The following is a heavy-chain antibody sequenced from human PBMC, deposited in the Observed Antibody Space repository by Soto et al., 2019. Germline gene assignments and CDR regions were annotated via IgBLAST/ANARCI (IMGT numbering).Heavy chain of an antibody. V-gene: IGHV3-21*01. D-gene: IGHD3-22*01. Sequence: PGGSLRLSCAASGFTFSSYSMNWVGQAPGKGLEWVSSISSSSSYIYYADSVKGRFTISRDNAKNSLYLQMNSLRAEDTAVYYCARDRGYYYDSSGYSYYFDYWGQGTLVTVSS. CDR1: GFTFSSYS. J-gene: IGHJ4*02. CDR2: ISSSSSYI. CDR3: ARDRGYYYDSSGYSYYFDY.